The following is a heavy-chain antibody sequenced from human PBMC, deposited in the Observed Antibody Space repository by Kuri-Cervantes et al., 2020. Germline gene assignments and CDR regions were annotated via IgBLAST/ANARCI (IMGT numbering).Heavy chain of an antibody. Sequence: ASVKVSCKASGYTFTSYGISWVRQAPGQGLEWMGWISAYNGNTNYAQKLQGRVTMTTDTSTSTAYMELSSLRSEDTAVYYCARASYSYYYDSSGSRSPFDYWGQGTLVTVSS. CDR2: ISAYNGNT. CDR3: ARASYSYYYDSSGSRSPFDY. J-gene: IGHJ4*02. D-gene: IGHD3-22*01. V-gene: IGHV1-18*01. CDR1: GYTFTSYG.